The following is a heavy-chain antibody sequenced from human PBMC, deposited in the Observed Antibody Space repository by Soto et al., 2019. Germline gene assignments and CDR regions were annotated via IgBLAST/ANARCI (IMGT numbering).Heavy chain of an antibody. Sequence: EVQLLESGGGLVQPGGSLSLSCTASGFSLSTYGVTWVRQAPGKGLEWVSGVSGGSGTTHYADSVKGRFTITTDNSENTAYLQMNSLRVEDTAVYYCAKWNGYGDHWGQGTLVTAS. V-gene: IGHV3-23*01. J-gene: IGHJ4*02. CDR1: GFSLSTYG. CDR3: AKWNGYGDH. D-gene: IGHD1-1*01. CDR2: VSGGSGTT.